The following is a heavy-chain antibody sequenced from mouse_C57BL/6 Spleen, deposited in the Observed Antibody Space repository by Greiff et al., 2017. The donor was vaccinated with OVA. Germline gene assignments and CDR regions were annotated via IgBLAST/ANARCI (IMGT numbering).Heavy chain of an antibody. V-gene: IGHV14-4*01. J-gene: IGHJ2*01. D-gene: IGHD2-5*01. CDR3: TTYYSNSYYFDY. CDR1: GFNIKDDY. Sequence: EVQRVESGAELVRPGASVKLSCTASGFNIKDDYMHWVKQRPEQGLEWIGWIDPENGDTEYASKFQGKATITADTSSNTAYLQLSSLTSEDTAVYYCTTYYSNSYYFDYWGQGTTLTVSS. CDR2: IDPENGDT.